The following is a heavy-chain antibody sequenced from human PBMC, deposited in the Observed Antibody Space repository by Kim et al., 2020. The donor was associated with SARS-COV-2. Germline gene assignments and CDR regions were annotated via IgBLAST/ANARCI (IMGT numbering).Heavy chain of an antibody. Sequence: SVKVSCKASGGTFSSYAISWVRQAPGQGLEWMGGIIPIFGTANYAQKFQGRVTITADESTSTAYMELSSLRSEDTAVYYCARDELSGDGYTGMDVWGQGTTVTVSS. V-gene: IGHV1-69*13. D-gene: IGHD2-21*01. CDR1: GGTFSSYA. J-gene: IGHJ6*02. CDR2: IIPIFGTA. CDR3: ARDELSGDGYTGMDV.